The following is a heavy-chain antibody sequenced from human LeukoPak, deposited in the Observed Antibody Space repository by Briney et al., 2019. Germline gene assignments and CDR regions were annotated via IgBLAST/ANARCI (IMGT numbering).Heavy chain of an antibody. J-gene: IGHJ5*02. D-gene: IGHD3-10*01. CDR1: GPSSISSHY. V-gene: IGHV4-59*11. CDR2: IYSTGGI. CDR3: ASVPYYSSKKEIET. Sequence: PSETLSLTCTVSGPSSISSHYWSWIRQTPGKRPEWIGFIYSTGGINYNPSLKSRVVISFDMSKSQFSLKVRSVTAADTAVYYCASVPYYSSKKEIETWGQGTLVTVSS.